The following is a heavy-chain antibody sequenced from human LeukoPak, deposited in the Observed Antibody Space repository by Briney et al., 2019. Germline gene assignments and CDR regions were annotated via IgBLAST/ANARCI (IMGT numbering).Heavy chain of an antibody. CDR3: ARRTTVTYVYNY. CDR1: GGSISSSSYY. CDR2: IYYSGST. V-gene: IGHV4-39*01. J-gene: IGHJ4*02. Sequence: SETLSLTCTVSGGSISSSSYYWGWIRRPPGQGLGWIGSIYYSGSTYYNPSLKSRVTISVDTSKNQFSLKLSSVTAADTAVYYCARRTTVTYVYNYWGQGTLVTVSS. D-gene: IGHD4-17*01.